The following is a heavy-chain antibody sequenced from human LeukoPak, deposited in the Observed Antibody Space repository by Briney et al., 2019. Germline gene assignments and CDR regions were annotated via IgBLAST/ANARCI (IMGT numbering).Heavy chain of an antibody. J-gene: IGHJ6*03. D-gene: IGHD6-19*01. V-gene: IGHV3-30*19. CDR1: GFTFASLG. CDR2: ISYDGSNK. CDR3: ARDLVAGTADYYYYYYMDV. Sequence: GGSLRLSCTTSGFTFASLGMHWVRQAPGKGLEWVAVISYDGSNKYYADSVKGRFTISRDNSKNTLYLQMNSLRAEDTAVYYCARDLVAGTADYYYYYYMDVWGKGTTVTVSS.